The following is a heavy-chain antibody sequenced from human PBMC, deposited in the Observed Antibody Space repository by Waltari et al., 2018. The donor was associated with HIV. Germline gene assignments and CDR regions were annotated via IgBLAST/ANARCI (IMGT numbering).Heavy chain of an antibody. CDR2: IYYSGST. V-gene: IGHV4-39*01. CDR3: ARRCATARGIVVVTAHDAFDI. Sequence: QLQLQESGPGLVKPSETLPLTCTVSGGPISSSSYYWGWTRQPPRKGREWIGRIYYSGSTYDSPSLKSRVTISVDTSKNQFSLKLSSVTAADTAVYYCARRCATARGIVVVTAHDAFDIWGQGTMVTVSS. J-gene: IGHJ3*02. CDR1: GGPISSSSYY. D-gene: IGHD2-21*02.